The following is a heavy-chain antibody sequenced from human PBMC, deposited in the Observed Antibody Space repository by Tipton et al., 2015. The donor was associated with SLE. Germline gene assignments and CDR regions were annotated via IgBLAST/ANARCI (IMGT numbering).Heavy chain of an antibody. J-gene: IGHJ6*03. CDR3: ARVGYLGSGKTWDMDV. V-gene: IGHV4-4*09. D-gene: IGHD3-10*01. Sequence: TLSLTCTVSGGSISSYYWSWIRQPPGKGLEWIGYIYTSGSTNYNPSLKSRVTISVDTSKNQFSLKLSSVTAADTAIYYCARVGYLGSGKTWDMDVWGKGITVTVPS. CDR2: IYTSGST. CDR1: GGSISSYY.